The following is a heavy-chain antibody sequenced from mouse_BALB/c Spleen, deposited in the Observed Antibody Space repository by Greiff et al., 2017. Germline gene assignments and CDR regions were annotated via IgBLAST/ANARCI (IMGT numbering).Heavy chain of an antibody. J-gene: IGHJ4*01. V-gene: IGHV2-9*02. CDR3: AEGYGRAMDY. CDR1: GFSLTSYG. CDR2: IWAGGST. Sequence: VKLQQSGPGLVAPSQSLSITCTVSGFSLTSYGVHWVRQPPGKGLEWLGVIWAGGSTNYNSALMSRLSISKDNSKSQVFLKMNSLQTDDTAMYYCAEGYGRAMDYWGQGTSVTVSS. D-gene: IGHD2-10*02.